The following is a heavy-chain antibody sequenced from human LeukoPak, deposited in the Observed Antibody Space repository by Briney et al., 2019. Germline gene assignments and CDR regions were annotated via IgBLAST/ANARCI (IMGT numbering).Heavy chain of an antibody. CDR1: GGSFSGYY. V-gene: IGHV4-34*01. CDR2: IYHSGST. J-gene: IGHJ3*02. D-gene: IGHD2-2*02. CDR3: ARGGSPAAISFAFDI. Sequence: SETLSLTCAVYGGSFSGYYWSWIRQPPGKGLEWIGSIYHSGSTYYNPSLKSRVTISVDTSKNQFSLKLSSVTAADTAVYYCARGGSPAAISFAFDIWGQGTMVTVSS.